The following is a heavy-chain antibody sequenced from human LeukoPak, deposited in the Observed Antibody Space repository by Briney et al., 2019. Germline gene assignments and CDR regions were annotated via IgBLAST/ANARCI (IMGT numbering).Heavy chain of an antibody. CDR1: GGSFSGYY. CDR2: INHSGST. D-gene: IGHD6-19*01. V-gene: IGHV4-34*01. J-gene: IGHJ4*02. CDR3: ARCLSHSSGWYVDY. Sequence: TSETLSLTCAVYGGSFSGYYWSWIRQPPGKGLEWIGEINHSGSTNHNPSLKSRVTISVDTSKNQFSLKLSSVTAADTAVYYCARCLSHSSGWYVDYWGQGTLVTVSS.